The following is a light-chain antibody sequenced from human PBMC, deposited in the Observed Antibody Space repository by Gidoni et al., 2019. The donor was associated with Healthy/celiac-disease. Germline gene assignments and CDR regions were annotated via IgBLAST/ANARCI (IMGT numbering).Light chain of an antibody. CDR3: QQYDNLLLLT. Sequence: DIQMTQSPSSLSASVGDRVTITCQASQDISNYLNWYQQKPGKAPKLLIYDASNLETGVPSRFSGSGSWTDFTFTISSLQPEDIATYYCQQYDNLLLLTFGGGTKVEIK. V-gene: IGKV1-33*01. CDR1: QDISNY. CDR2: DAS. J-gene: IGKJ4*01.